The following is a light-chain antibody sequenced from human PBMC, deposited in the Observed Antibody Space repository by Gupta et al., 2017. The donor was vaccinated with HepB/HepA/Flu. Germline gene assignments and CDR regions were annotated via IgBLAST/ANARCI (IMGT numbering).Light chain of an antibody. V-gene: IGLV2-14*03. CDR3: SSYTSVSALGGL. CDR1: RSDVGGYNY. Sequence: SALTPPASVSGSPGQSITISCTGTRSDVGGYNYVSWYQQHPGKAPKLMIYDVSNWPSGVSSRFSGSKSGNTASLTISGLQAEDEADYYCSSYTSVSALGGLFGGGTKLTVL. J-gene: IGLJ2*01. CDR2: DVS.